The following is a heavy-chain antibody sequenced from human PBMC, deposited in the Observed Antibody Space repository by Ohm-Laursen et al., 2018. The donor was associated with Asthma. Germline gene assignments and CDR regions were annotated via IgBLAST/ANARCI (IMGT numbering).Heavy chain of an antibody. V-gene: IGHV3-11*04. CDR2: ISSSGSTI. CDR1: GFTFSDYY. CDR3: ARIGPEWELPGREYSVHH. D-gene: IGHD1-26*01. J-gene: IGHJ1*01. Sequence: SLRLSCAASGFTFSDYYMSWIRQAPGKGLEWVSYISSSGSTIYYADSVKGRFTISRDNAKNSLYLQMNSLRAEDTALYYCARIGPEWELPGREYSVHHWGQGTLATVSS.